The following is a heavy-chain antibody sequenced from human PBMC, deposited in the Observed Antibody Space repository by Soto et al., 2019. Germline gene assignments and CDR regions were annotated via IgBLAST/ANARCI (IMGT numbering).Heavy chain of an antibody. D-gene: IGHD1-26*01. Sequence: SGPTLVNPTQTLTLTCTFSGFSLSTSGMRVSWIRQPPGKALEWLALIDWDDDKYYSTSLKTRLTISKDTSKNQVVLTMTNMDPVDTATYYCARMGVVGATRGLDYWGQGTLVTVSS. CDR2: IDWDDDK. CDR3: ARMGVVGATRGLDY. CDR1: GFSLSTSGMR. V-gene: IGHV2-70*01. J-gene: IGHJ4*02.